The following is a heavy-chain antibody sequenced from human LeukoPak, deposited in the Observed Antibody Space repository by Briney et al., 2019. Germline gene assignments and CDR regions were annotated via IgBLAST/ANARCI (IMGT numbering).Heavy chain of an antibody. CDR2: ISSSGSTI. CDR1: GFTFSSYE. V-gene: IGHV3-48*03. D-gene: IGHD3-10*02. CDR3: ARGAVREVIGAFDI. Sequence: GGSLRLSCAASGFTFSSYEMNWVRQAPGKGLEWVSYISSSGSTIYYADSVKGRFTISRDNAKNSLYLQMNSLRAEDTAVYYCARGAVREVIGAFDIWGQGTMVTVSS. J-gene: IGHJ3*02.